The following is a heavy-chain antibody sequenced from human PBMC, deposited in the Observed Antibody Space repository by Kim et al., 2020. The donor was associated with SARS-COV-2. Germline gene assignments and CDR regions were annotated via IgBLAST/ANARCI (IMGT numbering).Heavy chain of an antibody. Sequence: GGSLRLSCAASGFTFDDYAMHWVRQAPGKGLEWVSGISWSSGSLGYADSVKGRFTISRDNAKNSLYLQMNSLRAEDTALYYCAKTHSSGWYDTQFDYWG. CDR3: AKTHSSGWYDTQFDY. V-gene: IGHV3-9*01. J-gene: IGHJ4*01. CDR1: GFTFDDYA. CDR2: ISWSSGSL. D-gene: IGHD6-19*01.